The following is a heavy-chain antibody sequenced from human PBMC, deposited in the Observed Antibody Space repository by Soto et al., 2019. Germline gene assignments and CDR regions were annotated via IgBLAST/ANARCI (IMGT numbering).Heavy chain of an antibody. Sequence: PSETLSLTCTVSGGSISSSSYYWGWIRQPPGKGLEWIGSIYYSGSTYYNPSLKSRVTISVDTSKNQFSLKLSSVAAADTAVYYCARRTIVSFFDYWGQGTLVTVSS. J-gene: IGHJ4*02. CDR1: GGSISSSSYY. V-gene: IGHV4-39*01. D-gene: IGHD2-15*01. CDR2: IYYSGST. CDR3: ARRTIVSFFDY.